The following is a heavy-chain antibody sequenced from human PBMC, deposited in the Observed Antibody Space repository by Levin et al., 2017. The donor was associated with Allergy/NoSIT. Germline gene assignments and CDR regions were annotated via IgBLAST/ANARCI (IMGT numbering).Heavy chain of an antibody. Sequence: GESLKISCAASGFTFSDYYMSWIRQAPGKGLEWVSYISSSGSTIYYADSVKGRFTISRDNAKNSLYLQMNSLRAEDTAVYYCARSPRRWLSLYFDYWGQGTLVTVSS. J-gene: IGHJ4*02. CDR1: GFTFSDYY. V-gene: IGHV3-11*01. CDR3: ARSPRRWLSLYFDY. CDR2: ISSSGSTI. D-gene: IGHD4-23*01.